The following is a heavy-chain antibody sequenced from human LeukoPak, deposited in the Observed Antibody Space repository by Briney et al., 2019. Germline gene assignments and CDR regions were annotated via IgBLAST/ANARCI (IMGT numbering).Heavy chain of an antibody. J-gene: IGHJ6*02. CDR1: GFTFSSYS. CDR2: ISSSSSYI. D-gene: IGHD2-2*01. Sequence: GGSLRLSCAASGFTFSSYSMNWVRQAPGKGLEWVSSISSSSSYIYYADSVKGRFTISRDNAKNSLYLQMNSLRAEDTAVYYCARDLWWVVPAAYYYYGMDVWGQGTTVTVSS. CDR3: ARDLWWVVPAAYYYYGMDV. V-gene: IGHV3-21*01.